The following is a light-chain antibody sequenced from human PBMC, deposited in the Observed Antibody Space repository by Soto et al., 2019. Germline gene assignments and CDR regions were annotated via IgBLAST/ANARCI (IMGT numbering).Light chain of an antibody. Sequence: EIVLTQSTGTLSLSPGERATLSCRASQSVSSSYLAWYQQKPGQAPRLLVYGASSRATGISDRFSGSGSGTDFTLTISRLEPEDFAVYYCQQYSTSPTFGEGTRLEI. CDR3: QQYSTSPT. CDR1: QSVSSSY. CDR2: GAS. J-gene: IGKJ5*01. V-gene: IGKV3-20*01.